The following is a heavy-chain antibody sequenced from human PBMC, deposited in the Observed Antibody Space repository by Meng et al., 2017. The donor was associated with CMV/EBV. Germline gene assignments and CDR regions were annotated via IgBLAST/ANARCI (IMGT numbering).Heavy chain of an antibody. V-gene: IGHV3-11*01. J-gene: IGHJ6*02. CDR1: GFTFSDYY. CDR3: ARDPAYRCGGDCYYYYGMDV. Sequence: GESLKISCAASGFTFSDYYMSWIRQAPGKGLEWVSYISSSGSTIYYPDSVKGRFTISRDNAKNSLYLQMNSLRAEDTAVYYCARDPAYRCGGDCYYYYGMDVWGQGTTVTVSS. D-gene: IGHD2-21*01. CDR2: ISSSGSTI.